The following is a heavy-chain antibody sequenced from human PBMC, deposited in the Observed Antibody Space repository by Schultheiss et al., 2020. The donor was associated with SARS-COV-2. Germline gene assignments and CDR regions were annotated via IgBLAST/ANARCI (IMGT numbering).Heavy chain of an antibody. CDR1: GFTFEDYA. CDR3: VKRIGSDRNIRRDSDYYYGMGV. Sequence: SLKISCAASGFTFEDYAMHWVRRAPGKGLEWVAGISWNSAGIGYADSVKGRFTISRDNAKNSLYLQMNSLRPEDTALYYCVKRIGSDRNIRRDSDYYYGMGVWGQGTTVTVSS. V-gene: IGHV3-9*01. D-gene: IGHD1/OR15-1a*01. J-gene: IGHJ6*02. CDR2: ISWNSAGI.